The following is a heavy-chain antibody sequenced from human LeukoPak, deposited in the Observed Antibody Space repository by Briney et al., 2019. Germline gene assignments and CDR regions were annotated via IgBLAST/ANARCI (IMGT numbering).Heavy chain of an antibody. J-gene: IGHJ2*01. D-gene: IGHD6-13*01. CDR1: GFTVSSNY. CDR2: IYSGGST. V-gene: IGHV3-53*01. Sequence: GGSLRLSCAASGFTVSSNYMSWVRQAPGKGLEWVSVIYSGGSTYYADSVKGRFTISRDNSKNTLYLQMNSLRAEDTAVYYCARAAAASWYFDLWGRGTLVTVSS. CDR3: ARAAAASWYFDL.